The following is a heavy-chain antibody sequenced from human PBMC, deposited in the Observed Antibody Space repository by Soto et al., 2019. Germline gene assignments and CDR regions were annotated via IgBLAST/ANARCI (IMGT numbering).Heavy chain of an antibody. CDR3: ARHYDFWSGYYPPSPDYYYYYGMDV. CDR1: GGTFSSYA. CDR2: IIPIFGTA. J-gene: IGHJ6*02. D-gene: IGHD3-3*01. Sequence: SVKVSCKASGGTFSSYALSWVRQAPGQGLEWMGGIIPIFGTANYAQKFQGRVTITADESTSTAYMELSSLRSEDTAVYYCARHYDFWSGYYPPSPDYYYYYGMDVWGQGTTVTVSS. V-gene: IGHV1-69*13.